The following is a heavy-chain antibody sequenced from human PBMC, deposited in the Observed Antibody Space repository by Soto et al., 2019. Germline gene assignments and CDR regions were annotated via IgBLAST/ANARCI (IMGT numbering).Heavy chain of an antibody. CDR2: IYYSGSP. Sequence: QVQLQESGPGLVKPSQTLSLTCTVSGGSISSGGYYWSWIRQHPGKRLEWIGYIYYSGSPYYNPSLNIRVTISVATSKHHCSLKLSSVTAADTAVYDCARGNYEYVGWFDPWGQGTLVTFSS. J-gene: IGHJ5*02. CDR1: GGSISSGGYY. CDR3: ARGNYEYVGWFDP. V-gene: IGHV4-31*03. D-gene: IGHD1-7*01.